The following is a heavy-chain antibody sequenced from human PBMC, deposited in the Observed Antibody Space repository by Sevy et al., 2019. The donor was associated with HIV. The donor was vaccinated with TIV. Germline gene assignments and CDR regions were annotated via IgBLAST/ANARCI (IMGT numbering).Heavy chain of an antibody. D-gene: IGHD5-12*01. CDR3: ASQRGGYERLYYFDS. J-gene: IGHJ4*02. V-gene: IGHV3-48*01. Sequence: GGSLRLSCVASGFTYSMNWVRQAPGKGLEWVSYISDSSATIHYADSVKGRFTISRDNAKNSLYLQMNTLRAEDTAVPCCASQRGGYERLYYFDSWGQGTLVTVSS. CDR1: GFTYS. CDR2: ISDSSATI.